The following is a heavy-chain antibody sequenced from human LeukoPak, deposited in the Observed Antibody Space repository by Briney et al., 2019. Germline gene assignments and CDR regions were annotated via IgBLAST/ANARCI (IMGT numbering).Heavy chain of an antibody. D-gene: IGHD3-10*01. CDR3: ARHDSYIPY. Sequence: GGSLRLSCAASGFTFTNYAMSWVRQAPGKGLERVSGISDVEKIPYYSDSVEGRFTISRDNSKKTVYLQMNNLRAEDTAVYFCARHDSYIPYWGQGIPVTVSS. J-gene: IGHJ4*02. CDR1: GFTFTNYA. V-gene: IGHV3-23*01. CDR2: ISDVEKIP.